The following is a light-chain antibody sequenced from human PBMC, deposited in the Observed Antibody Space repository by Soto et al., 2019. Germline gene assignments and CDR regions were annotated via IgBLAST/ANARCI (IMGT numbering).Light chain of an antibody. J-gene: IGKJ2*01. CDR1: QSVSSSY. Sequence: EIVLTQSPRTLSVSPGERATLSCRASQSVSSSYLAWYQQKPGQAPRLLIYGASSRATGIPDRFSGSGSGTDFTLTISRLEPEDIAVYYCQQYGSSPLYTFGQGTKLEIK. V-gene: IGKV3-20*01. CDR3: QQYGSSPLYT. CDR2: GAS.